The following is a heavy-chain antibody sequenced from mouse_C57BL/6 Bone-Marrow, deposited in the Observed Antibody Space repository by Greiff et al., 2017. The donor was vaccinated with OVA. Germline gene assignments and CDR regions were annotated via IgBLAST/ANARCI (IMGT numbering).Heavy chain of an antibody. D-gene: IGHD1-1*01. V-gene: IGHV3-1*01. Sequence: DVQLQESGPGMVKPSQSLSLTCTVTGYSITSGYDWHWIRHFPGNKLEWMGYISYSGSTNYNPSLKSRISITHDTSKNHFFLKLNSVTTEDTATYYCARDYGSIYWYFDVWGTGTTVTVSS. CDR1: GYSITSGYD. CDR2: ISYSGST. CDR3: ARDYGSIYWYFDV. J-gene: IGHJ1*03.